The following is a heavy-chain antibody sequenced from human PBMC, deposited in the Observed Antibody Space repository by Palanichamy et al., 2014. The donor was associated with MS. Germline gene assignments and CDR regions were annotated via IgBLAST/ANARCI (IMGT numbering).Heavy chain of an antibody. CDR1: GFTFSGHW. CDR3: ARADYDIWSRQYYFDY. V-gene: IGHV3-74*03. D-gene: IGHD3-3*01. J-gene: IGHJ4*02. Sequence: EVQLVESGGALVQPGGSLRLSCAASGFTFSGHWMHWVRQAPGKGPVWVVRINIDGSGTTYADSVRGRFTISRDNAKNTLYLLLDRLRAEDTAVYYCARADYDIWSRQYYFDYWGQGTLVTVSS. CDR2: INIDGSGT.